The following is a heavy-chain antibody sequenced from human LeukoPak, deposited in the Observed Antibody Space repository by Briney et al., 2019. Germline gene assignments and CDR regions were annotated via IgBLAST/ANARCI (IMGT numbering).Heavy chain of an antibody. V-gene: IGHV3-30*02. Sequence: QSGGSLRLSCAASGFTFSSYGMHWVRQAPGKGLEWVAFIRYDGSNKYYADSVKGRFTISRDNSKNTLYLQMNSLRAEDTAVYYCAKDGGLTGAYFDYWGQGTLVTVSS. CDR1: GFTFSSYG. J-gene: IGHJ4*02. D-gene: IGHD7-27*01. CDR3: AKDGGLTGAYFDY. CDR2: IRYDGSNK.